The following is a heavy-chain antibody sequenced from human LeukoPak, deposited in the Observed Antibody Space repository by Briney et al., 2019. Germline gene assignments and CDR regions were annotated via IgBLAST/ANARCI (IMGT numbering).Heavy chain of an antibody. V-gene: IGHV4-31*03. CDR2: IYYSGST. Sequence: SETLSLTCTVSGGSISSGGYYWSWIRQHPGKGLEWIGYIYYSGSTYYNPSLKSRVTISVDTSKNQFSLKLSSVTAADTAVYYCARGLYSYGTKAYFDYWGQGTLVTVSS. D-gene: IGHD5-18*01. J-gene: IGHJ4*02. CDR1: GGSISSGGYY. CDR3: ARGLYSYGTKAYFDY.